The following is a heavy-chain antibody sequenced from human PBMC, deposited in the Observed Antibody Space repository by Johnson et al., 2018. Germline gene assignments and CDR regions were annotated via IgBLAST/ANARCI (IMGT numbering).Heavy chain of an antibody. J-gene: IGHJ1*01. V-gene: IGHV3-23*04. Sequence: VQLVQSGGGLVQPGGSLRLSCAASGFTFSSYAMSWIRQAPGKGLEWVSGLSGSGGSTYYADSVKGRFTISRDNSKNTLYLQMNSLRAEDTAVYYWAKDFYPILTGYSPAEYFQHWGQGTLVTVSS. D-gene: IGHD3-9*01. CDR2: LSGSGGST. CDR1: GFTFSSYA. CDR3: AKDFYPILTGYSPAEYFQH.